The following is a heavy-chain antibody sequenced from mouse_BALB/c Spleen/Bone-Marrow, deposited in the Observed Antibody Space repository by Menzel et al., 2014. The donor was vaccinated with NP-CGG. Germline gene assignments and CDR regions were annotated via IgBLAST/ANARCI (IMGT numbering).Heavy chain of an antibody. CDR2: IDPSDSET. Sequence: QVQLKHSGAELVKPGAPVKLSCKASGYTFTSYWMNWVKQRPGRGLEWIGRIDPSDSETHYNQKFKDKAILTVDKSSSTAYIQLSSLTSEDSAVYYCARSGGNYVSFAYWGQGTLVTVSA. CDR1: GYTFTSYW. CDR3: ARSGGNYVSFAY. J-gene: IGHJ3*01. V-gene: IGHV1-69*02. D-gene: IGHD2-1*01.